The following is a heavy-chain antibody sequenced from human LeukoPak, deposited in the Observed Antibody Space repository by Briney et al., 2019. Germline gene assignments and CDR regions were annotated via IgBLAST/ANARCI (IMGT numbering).Heavy chain of an antibody. CDR1: GFTFSSYA. V-gene: IGHV3-64*01. CDR3: ARDEWGAYDSSLFDY. CDR2: ISSNGGST. J-gene: IGHJ4*02. D-gene: IGHD3-22*01. Sequence: GGSLRLSCAASGFTFSSYAMHWVRQAPGKGLEYVSAISSNGGSTYYANSVKGRFTISRDNSKNTLYLQMGSLRAEDMAVYYCARDEWGAYDSSLFDYWGQGTLVTVSS.